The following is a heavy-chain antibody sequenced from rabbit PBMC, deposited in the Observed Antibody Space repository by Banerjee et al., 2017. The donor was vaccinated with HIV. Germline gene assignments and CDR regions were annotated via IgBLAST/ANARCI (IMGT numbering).Heavy chain of an antibody. CDR1: GIDFSSYG. V-gene: IGHV1S45*01. CDR3: VRTSNGWVDFFGL. Sequence: QEQLVESGGGLVTLGGSLKLSCKASGIDFSSYGISWVRQAPGKGLEWIAYIYPDYGSTDYASWAKGRFTISKTSSTTVTLQMTSLTAADTATYFCVRTSNGWVDFFGLWGQGTLVTVS. CDR2: IYPDYGST. D-gene: IGHD4-1*01. J-gene: IGHJ3*01.